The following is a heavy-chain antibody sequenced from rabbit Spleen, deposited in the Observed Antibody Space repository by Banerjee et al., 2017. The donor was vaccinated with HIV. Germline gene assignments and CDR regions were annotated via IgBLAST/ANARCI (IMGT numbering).Heavy chain of an antibody. CDR3: ARADSADDYLDL. V-gene: IGHV1S45*01. CDR2: INNGNGAI. CDR1: GFSFSSY. J-gene: IGHJ4*01. D-gene: IGHD2-1*01. Sequence: QEQLEESGGDLVKPEGSLTLTCTASGFSFSSYMHWVRQAPGKGLEWIAYINNGNGAIYYASWAKGRFTISKTSSTTVTLQMTSLTVADTATYFCARADSADDYLDLWGQGTLVTVS.